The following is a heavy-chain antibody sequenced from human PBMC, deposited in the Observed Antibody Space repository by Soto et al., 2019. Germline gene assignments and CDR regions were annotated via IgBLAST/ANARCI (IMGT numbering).Heavy chain of an antibody. V-gene: IGHV1-69*01. CDR2: IIPIFGTA. CDR3: ARSQGGSSSLDIYYYYYYGMDV. CDR1: GGTFSSYA. Sequence: QVQLVQSGAEVKKPGSSVKVSCKAPGGTFSSYAISWVRQAPGQGREWMGGIIPIFGTAKYAQTFQGRVTITADESTSTGYMELSSLRSEDTAVYYCARSQGGSSSLDIYYYYYYGMDVWGQGTTVTVSS. D-gene: IGHD2-15*01. J-gene: IGHJ6*02.